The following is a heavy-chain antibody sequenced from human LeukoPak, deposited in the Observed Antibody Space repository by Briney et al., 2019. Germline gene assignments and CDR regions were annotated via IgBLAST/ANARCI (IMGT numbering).Heavy chain of an antibody. D-gene: IGHD5-18*01. V-gene: IGHV3-48*04. J-gene: IGHJ6*02. CDR1: GFTFSSYS. Sequence: PGGSLRLSCAASGFTFSSYSMNWVRQAPGKGLEWVSYISSSSSTIYYADSVKGRFTISRDNAKNSLYLQMNSLRAEDTALYYCAKDSGYSYGTTFYYYYGMDVWGQGTTVTVSS. CDR2: ISSSSSTI. CDR3: AKDSGYSYGTTFYYYYGMDV.